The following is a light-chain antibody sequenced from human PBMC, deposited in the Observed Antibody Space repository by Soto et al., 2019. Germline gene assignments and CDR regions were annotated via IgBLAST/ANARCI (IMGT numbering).Light chain of an antibody. CDR2: DAS. CDR3: RPRRIWALM. Sequence: TLSLSPGERATLSCRASQSVSSYLAWYQQKPGQAPRLLIYDASNRATGIPARFSGSGSGTDFTLTISSLEPEDFAVYYFRPRRIWALMFGRWAKVDI. CDR1: QSVSSY. J-gene: IGKJ1*01. V-gene: IGKV3-11*01.